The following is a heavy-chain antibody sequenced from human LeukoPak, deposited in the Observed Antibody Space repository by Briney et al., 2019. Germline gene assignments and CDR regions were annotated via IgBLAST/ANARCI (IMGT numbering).Heavy chain of an antibody. CDR1: GGSISSYY. CDR2: IYYSGST. J-gene: IGHJ4*02. V-gene: IGHV4-59*01. D-gene: IGHD4-17*01. CDR3: ARDDGDYYFDY. Sequence: PSETLSLTCTVSGGSISSYYWSWIRQPPGKGLEWIGYIYYSGSTNYNPSLKSRVTISVDTSQNQFSLKLSSVTAADTAVYYCARDDGDYYFDYWGQGTLVTVSS.